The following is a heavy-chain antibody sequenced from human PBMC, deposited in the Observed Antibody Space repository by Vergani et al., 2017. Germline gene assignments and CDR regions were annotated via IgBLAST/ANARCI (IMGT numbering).Heavy chain of an antibody. CDR2: IYHSGST. J-gene: IGHJ5*02. V-gene: IGHV4-38-2*01. Sequence: QVQLQESGPGLVKPSQTLSLTCAVSGGSISSGYYWGWIRQPPGKGLEWIGSIYHSGSTYYNPSLKSRVTISVDTSKNQFSLKLSSVTAADTAVYYCARGGGSYRSGWFDPWGQGTLVTVSS. CDR1: GGSISSGYY. CDR3: ARGGGSYRSGWFDP. D-gene: IGHD1-26*01.